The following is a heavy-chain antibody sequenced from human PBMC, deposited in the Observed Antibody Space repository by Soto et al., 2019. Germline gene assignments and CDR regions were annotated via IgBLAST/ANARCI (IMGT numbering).Heavy chain of an antibody. Sequence: SETLSLTCGVSGFSIQTSDFWGWIRQPPGKGLAWIGLISHSGRAIAHPSFASRATISLDTTNNAFSLNLKSVSAADAAVYDCARGRSFRFGGGPLDSWGQGTLVTVSS. CDR2: ISHSGRA. D-gene: IGHD3-16*02. J-gene: IGHJ4*02. CDR3: ARGRSFRFGGGPLDS. V-gene: IGHV4-38-2*01. CDR1: GFSIQTSDF.